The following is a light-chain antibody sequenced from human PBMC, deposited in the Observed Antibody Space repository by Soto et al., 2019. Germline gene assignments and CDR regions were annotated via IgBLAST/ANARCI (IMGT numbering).Light chain of an antibody. CDR1: SSDVGIYNY. J-gene: IGLJ2*01. CDR2: AVT. V-gene: IGLV2-11*01. Sequence: QSALTQPRSVSGSPGQSVAISCTGTSSDVGIYNYVSWYQQHPGKAPKVIISAVTVRPSGVPDRFSGSKSGNTASLTISGLQVEDEADYYCCSYAGSHTWVFGGGTKVTVL. CDR3: CSYAGSHTWV.